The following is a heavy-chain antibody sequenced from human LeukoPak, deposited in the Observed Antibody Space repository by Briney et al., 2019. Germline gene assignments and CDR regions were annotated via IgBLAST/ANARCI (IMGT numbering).Heavy chain of an antibody. J-gene: IGHJ4*02. CDR1: GGSISGGDYY. D-gene: IGHD2-21*01. Sequence: SQTLSLTCTVSGGSISGGDYYWSWIPQPPGKGLEWIGYIYRSGSTYYNPSLKSRVSISVDRSKNQFSLKLSSVTAAGPAVYYCARLEPEERAYCGGDCYFGLDYWGQGTLVTVSS. CDR2: IYRSGST. V-gene: IGHV4-30-2*01. CDR3: ARLEPEERAYCGGDCYFGLDY.